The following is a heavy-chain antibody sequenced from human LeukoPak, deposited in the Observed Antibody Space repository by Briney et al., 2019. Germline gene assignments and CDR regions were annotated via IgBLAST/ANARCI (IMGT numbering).Heavy chain of an antibody. CDR2: ISCDGSNK. V-gene: IGHV3-30-3*01. Sequence: GGSLRLSRAASGFTFSSYAMHWVRQAPGKGLEWVAVISCDGSNKYYADSVKGRFTISRDNSKNTLYLQMNSLRAEDTAVYYCARDGVGAPGAFDIWGQGTMVTVSS. J-gene: IGHJ3*02. D-gene: IGHD1-26*01. CDR3: ARDGVGAPGAFDI. CDR1: GFTFSSYA.